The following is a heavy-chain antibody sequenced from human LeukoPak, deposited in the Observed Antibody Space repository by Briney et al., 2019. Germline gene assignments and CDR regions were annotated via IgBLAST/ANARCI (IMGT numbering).Heavy chain of an antibody. Sequence: SETLSLTCAVYGGSFSGYYWSWVRQPPGKGLEWIGEINHSGSTNYNPSLKSRVTISVDTSRNQFSLKLSSVTAADTAVYYCARGEWELDYWGQGTLVTVSS. CDR2: INHSGST. CDR1: GGSFSGYY. V-gene: IGHV4-34*01. J-gene: IGHJ4*02. CDR3: ARGEWELDY. D-gene: IGHD1-26*01.